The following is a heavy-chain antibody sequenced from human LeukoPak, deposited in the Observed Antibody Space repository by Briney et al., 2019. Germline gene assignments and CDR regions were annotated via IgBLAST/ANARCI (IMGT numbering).Heavy chain of an antibody. Sequence: GGSLRLSCAASGFTFSSYSMNWVRQAPGKGLEWVSSISSSSSYIYYADSVKGRFTISRDNAKNSLYLQMNSLRVEDTAVYYCAKAQSPVLGGGSYFDYWGQGTLVTVSS. CDR1: GFTFSSYS. CDR3: AKAQSPVLGGGSYFDY. CDR2: ISSSSSYI. D-gene: IGHD3-16*01. V-gene: IGHV3-21*04. J-gene: IGHJ4*02.